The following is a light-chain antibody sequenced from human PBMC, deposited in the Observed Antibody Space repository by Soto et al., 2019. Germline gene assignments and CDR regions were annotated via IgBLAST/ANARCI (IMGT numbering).Light chain of an antibody. CDR3: QQYGSSPPKT. Sequence: IVLTQSPGTLSFSPGEGATLSCRAIQSVSSSYLAWYQQKPGQAPRLLIYGASSRATGIPDRFSGSGSGTDFTLTISRLEPEDFAVYYCQQYGSSPPKTFGQGTKVDIK. CDR2: GAS. V-gene: IGKV3-20*01. CDR1: QSVSSSY. J-gene: IGKJ1*01.